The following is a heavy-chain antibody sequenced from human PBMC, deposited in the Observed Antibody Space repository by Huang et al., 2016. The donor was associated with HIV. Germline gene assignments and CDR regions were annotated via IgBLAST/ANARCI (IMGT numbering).Heavy chain of an antibody. CDR2: INTGTEKS. J-gene: IGHJ5*02. Sequence: QVRLVQSGSELKKPGASVKISCKTSGYMFGSYTFHWGRQVSGQVLEWIGWINTGTEKSASAPAFSGRFLVSFDTSINMAYLEINGLESQDTAVYFCGRGGGGGSWQTPLVWLDPWGQGTLISVSS. D-gene: IGHD2-15*01. CDR1: GYMFGSYT. V-gene: IGHV7-4-1*04. CDR3: GRGGGGGSWQTPLVWLDP.